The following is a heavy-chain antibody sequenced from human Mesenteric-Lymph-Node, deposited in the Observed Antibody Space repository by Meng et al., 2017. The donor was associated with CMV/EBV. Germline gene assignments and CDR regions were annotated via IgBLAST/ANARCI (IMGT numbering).Heavy chain of an antibody. CDR2: ISTYNGNT. CDR3: VLEVGFDN. V-gene: IGHV1-18*01. CDR1: GYTFTSYG. J-gene: IGHJ4*02. Sequence: KVSCKTSGYTFTSYGISWVRQAPGQGPEWMGWISTYNGNTNYAQSFQGRVTLTTVTSTSTVYMELRSLRSEDTAIYYCVLEVGFDNWGQGTLVTVSS. D-gene: IGHD2-15*01.